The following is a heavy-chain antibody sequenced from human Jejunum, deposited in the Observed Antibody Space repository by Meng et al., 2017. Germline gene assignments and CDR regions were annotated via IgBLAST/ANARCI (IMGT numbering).Heavy chain of an antibody. CDR1: GGSINSGSYY. V-gene: IGHV4-61*02. J-gene: IGHJ4*02. Sequence: LRLSCTVPGGSINSGSYYWSWIRQPAGKGLEWIGRIYTSGNTNYNPSLKSRVTMSVDTSKNQFSLKLSSVTAANTAVYYCARAGRFERQYYFDYWGQGTLVTVSS. CDR3: ARAGRFERQYYFDY. D-gene: IGHD3-9*01. CDR2: IYTSGNT.